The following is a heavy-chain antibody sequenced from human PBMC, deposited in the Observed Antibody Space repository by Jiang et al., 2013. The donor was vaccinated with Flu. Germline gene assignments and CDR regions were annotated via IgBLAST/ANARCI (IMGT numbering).Heavy chain of an antibody. CDR2: IYTTGST. D-gene: IGHD1-26*01. V-gene: IGHV4-61*02. CDR3: ASSNFQPYIMGAILSESTGSLRADSYYFDS. Sequence: PGLVEAFTDPVPSPALSLVAPSTVVITTGRGIRQPAGKRLEWIGHIYTTGSTNYNPSLKSRVTISVDTSRSQFSLKLRSVTAADTAVYYCASSNFQPYIMGAILSESTGSLRADSYYFDSWGPGTLVTVSS. CDR1: VAPSTVVITT. J-gene: IGHJ4*02.